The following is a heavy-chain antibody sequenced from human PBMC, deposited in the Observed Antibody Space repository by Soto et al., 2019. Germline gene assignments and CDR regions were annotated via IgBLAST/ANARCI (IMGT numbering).Heavy chain of an antibody. CDR3: VSLWSVTGSRDY. CDR1: GLTFSDHY. Sequence: EVQLVESGGGLVQPGGSLRLSCAVSGLTFSDHYMGWVRQAPGKGLDWVGRIRDRVHSYSTEYAASVKGRFTISRDDSRNSLYLQMNSLKMEDTAVFDCVSLWSVTGSRDYWGRGTQVTVSS. CDR2: IRDRVHSYST. J-gene: IGHJ4*02. V-gene: IGHV3-72*01. D-gene: IGHD1-20*01.